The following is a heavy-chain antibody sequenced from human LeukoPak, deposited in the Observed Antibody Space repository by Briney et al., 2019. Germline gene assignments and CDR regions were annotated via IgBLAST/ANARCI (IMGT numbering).Heavy chain of an antibody. V-gene: IGHV1-2*02. D-gene: IGHD6-19*01. CDR2: INPNSGGT. Sequence: ASVKLSCKASGYTFTGYYMHWVRQAPGQGLEWMGWINPNSGGTNYAQKFQGRVTMTRDTSISTAYMELSRLRSDDTAVYYCASTRYSSGWYLTPFDYWGQGTLVTVSS. CDR1: GYTFTGYY. CDR3: ASTRYSSGWYLTPFDY. J-gene: IGHJ4*02.